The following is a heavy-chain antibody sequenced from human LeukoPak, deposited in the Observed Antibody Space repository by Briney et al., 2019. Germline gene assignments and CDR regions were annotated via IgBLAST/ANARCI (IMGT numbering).Heavy chain of an antibody. D-gene: IGHD6-19*01. V-gene: IGHV4-39*07. CDR1: GGSISSSSYY. J-gene: IGHJ4*02. CDR3: ASGSYSSGLFDY. CDR2: IYYSGST. Sequence: SETLSLTCTVSGGSISSSSYYWGWIRQPPGKGLEWIGSIYYSGSTYYNPSLKSRVTISVDTSKNQFSLKLSSVTAADTAVYYCASGSYSSGLFDYWGQGTLVTVSS.